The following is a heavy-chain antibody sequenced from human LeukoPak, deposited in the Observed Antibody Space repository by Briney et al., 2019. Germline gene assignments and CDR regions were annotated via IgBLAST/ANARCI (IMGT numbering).Heavy chain of an antibody. CDR3: ATSTRHYPSDYGDYITRGGAY. J-gene: IGHJ4*02. D-gene: IGHD4-17*01. Sequence: XWIGXINXXGSTNYNPSLKSRVTISVDTSKNQFSLKLSSVTAADTAVYYCATSTRHYPSDYGDYITRGGAYWGQGTLVTVSS. CDR2: INXXGST. V-gene: IGHV4-34*01.